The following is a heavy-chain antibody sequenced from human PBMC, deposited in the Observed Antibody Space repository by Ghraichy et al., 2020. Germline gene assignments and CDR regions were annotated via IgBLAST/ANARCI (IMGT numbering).Heavy chain of an antibody. CDR1: GGSVNSGNYY. CDR2: IFCSGSS. CDR3: ARVRGYNYGLFDY. V-gene: IGHV4-61*01. D-gene: IGHD5-18*01. J-gene: IGHJ4*02. Sequence: SETLSLTCSVSGGSVNSGNYYWSWIRQPPGKGLEWIGYIFCSGSSNYSPSLKSRVTISVDTSKNQFSLRLSSVTAADTAVYYCARVRGYNYGLFDYWGQGTLVTVSS.